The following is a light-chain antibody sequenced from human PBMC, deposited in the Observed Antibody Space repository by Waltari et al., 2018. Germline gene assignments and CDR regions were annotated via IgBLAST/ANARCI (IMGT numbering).Light chain of an antibody. V-gene: IGKV3-20*01. CDR2: DAS. CDR3: QKYGSLPAT. J-gene: IGKJ1*01. CDR1: QSVSRT. Sequence: EVVSTQSPGTLSLSPGECATLSCRASQSVSRTLAWYQQKPGQAPRLLIYDASSRATGIPDRFSGGGSGTDFSLTISRLEPEDFAVYYCQKYGSLPATFGQGTKVEIK.